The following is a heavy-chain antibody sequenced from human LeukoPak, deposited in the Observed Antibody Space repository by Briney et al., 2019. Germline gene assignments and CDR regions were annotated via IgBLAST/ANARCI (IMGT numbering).Heavy chain of an antibody. Sequence: SQTLSLTCAISGDSVSSSSAAWNWIRQSPSRGLEWLGRTYYRSKWYNDYAVSVKSRITINPDTSKNQYSLQLNSVTPEDTAVYYCARDRRVPMVRGVFDYWGQGTLVTVSS. J-gene: IGHJ4*02. CDR1: GDSVSSSSAA. CDR2: TYYRSKWYN. D-gene: IGHD3-10*01. V-gene: IGHV6-1*01. CDR3: ARDRRVPMVRGVFDY.